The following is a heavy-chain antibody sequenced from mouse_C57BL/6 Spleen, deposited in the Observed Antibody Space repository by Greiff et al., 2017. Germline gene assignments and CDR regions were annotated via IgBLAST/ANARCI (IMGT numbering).Heavy chain of an antibody. V-gene: IGHV5-17*01. CDR1: GFTFSDYG. Sequence: DVHLVESGGGLVKPGGSLKLSCAASGFTFSDYGMHWVRQAPEKGLEWVAYISSGSSTIYYADTVKGRFTISRDNAKNNLFLQMTSLRSEDTAMYYCPLYDGGAWFAYWGQGTLVTVAA. D-gene: IGHD1-1*01. CDR2: ISSGSSTI. J-gene: IGHJ3*01. CDR3: PLYDGGAWFAY.